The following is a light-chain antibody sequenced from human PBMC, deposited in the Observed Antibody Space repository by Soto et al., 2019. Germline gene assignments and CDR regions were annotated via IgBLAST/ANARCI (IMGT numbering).Light chain of an antibody. J-gene: IGKJ2*01. CDR1: QSVSSRN. CDR3: LRYGDAPPAYT. Sequence: EIVLTQSPGTVSLSPGERATLSCRASQSVSSRNLAWYRQKPGQAPSLLLFGASNRATGIPDRLSGSGSGTDFTRTISRLEPEDCAVYYCLRYGDAPPAYTFGQGTKLEIK. CDR2: GAS. V-gene: IGKV3-20*01.